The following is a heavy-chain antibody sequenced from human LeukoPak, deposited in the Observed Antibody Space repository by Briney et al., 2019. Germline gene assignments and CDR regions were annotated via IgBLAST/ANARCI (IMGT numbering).Heavy chain of an antibody. J-gene: IGHJ4*02. D-gene: IGHD3-3*01. Sequence: ASVKVSCKASGYTFTSYGISWVRQAPGQGLEWMGWISAYNGNTNYAQKLQGRVTMTTDTSTSTAYMELRSLRSDDTAVYYCARGYYDFWSGYYPYFDYWGQGTLVTVSS. CDR2: ISAYNGNT. CDR3: ARGYYDFWSGYYPYFDY. V-gene: IGHV1-18*01. CDR1: GYTFTSYG.